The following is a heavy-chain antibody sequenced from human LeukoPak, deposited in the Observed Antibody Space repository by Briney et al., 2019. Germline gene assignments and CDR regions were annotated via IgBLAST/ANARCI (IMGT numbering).Heavy chain of an antibody. V-gene: IGHV1-8*01. Sequence: ASVKVSCKASGYTFITYDINWVRQATGQGLEWMGWMSPNSGNTGYAQKFQGRVTMTRNTAMSTAYMELSSLRSEDTAVYYCVRTPPNWGADYWGQGTLVTVSS. J-gene: IGHJ4*02. CDR1: GYTFITYD. CDR3: VRTPPNWGADY. D-gene: IGHD7-27*01. CDR2: MSPNSGNT.